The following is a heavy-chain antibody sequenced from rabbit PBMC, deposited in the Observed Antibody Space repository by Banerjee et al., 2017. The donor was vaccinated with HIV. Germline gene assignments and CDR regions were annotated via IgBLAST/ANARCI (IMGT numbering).Heavy chain of an antibody. CDR3: ARSYYSYGYAAYAYTGDTFDP. J-gene: IGHJ2*01. V-gene: IGHV1S45*01. CDR2: IYGGSSGTT. Sequence: QQQLEESGGDLVKPGASLTLTCTASGFSFSSSYWICWVRQAPGKGLERIGCIYGGSSGTTYYASWAKGRFTISKTSSTTVTLQLTSLTAADTATYFCARSYYSYGYAAYAYTGDTFDPWGQGTLVTVS. CDR1: GFSFSSSYW. D-gene: IGHD6-1*01.